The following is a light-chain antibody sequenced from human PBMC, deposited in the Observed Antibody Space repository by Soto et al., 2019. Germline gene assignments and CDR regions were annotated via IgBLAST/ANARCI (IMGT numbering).Light chain of an antibody. J-gene: IGKJ1*01. CDR1: QTISGF. CDR3: QQRANWPPTWT. Sequence: EIVLTQSPATLSLSPGDRATLSCRTSQTISGFIAWYQHRPGQAPRLLIYAASSRATGIPARFSGSGSGTDFTLTISSLEPEDSAVYYCQQRANWPPTWTFGQGTRWIS. CDR2: AAS. V-gene: IGKV3-11*01.